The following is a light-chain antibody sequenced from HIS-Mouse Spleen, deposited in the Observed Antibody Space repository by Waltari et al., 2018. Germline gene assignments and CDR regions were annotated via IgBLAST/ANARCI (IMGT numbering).Light chain of an antibody. Sequence: DIQLTQSPSFLSASVGDRVTITCRASQGISSYLAWYQQEPGKAAKLLSYAASTLQSGVPSRFSGSGSGTECTLTISSLQPEDFATYYCQQLNSYPPTFGQGTKVEIK. CDR2: AAS. CDR3: QQLNSYPPT. V-gene: IGKV1-9*01. J-gene: IGKJ1*01. CDR1: QGISSY.